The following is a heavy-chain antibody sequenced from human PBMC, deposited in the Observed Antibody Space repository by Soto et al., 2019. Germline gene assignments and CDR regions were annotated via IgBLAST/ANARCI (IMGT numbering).Heavy chain of an antibody. CDR1: GITFSSYS. CDR2: ISGSGGST. CDR3: AKLRATYYDILTGSAY. J-gene: IGHJ4*02. V-gene: IGHV3-23*01. D-gene: IGHD3-9*01. Sequence: SLILSWAISGITFSSYSISWVRQAPGKGLEWVSVISGSGGSTYYADSVKGRFTISRDNSKNTLYLQMNSLRAEDTAVYYCAKLRATYYDILTGSAYWGQGTLVTVYS.